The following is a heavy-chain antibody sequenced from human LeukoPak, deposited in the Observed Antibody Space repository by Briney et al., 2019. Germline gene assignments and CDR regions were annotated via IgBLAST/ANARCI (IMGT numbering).Heavy chain of an antibody. CDR1: GFTFSSYA. CDR2: ISGSGGST. V-gene: IGHV3-23*01. D-gene: IGHD3-3*01. CDR3: AKGRYYDFWSGYSPLDY. J-gene: IGHJ4*02. Sequence: GGSVRLSCAASGFTFSSYAISWVRQAPGKGLEWVSAISGSGGSTYYADSVKGRFTISRDNSKNTLYLQMNSLRAEDTAFYYCAKGRYYDFWSGYSPLDYWGQGTLVTVSS.